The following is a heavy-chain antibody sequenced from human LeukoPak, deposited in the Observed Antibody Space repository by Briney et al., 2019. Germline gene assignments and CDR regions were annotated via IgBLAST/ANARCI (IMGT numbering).Heavy chain of an antibody. CDR3: VRDAGSRDWFDP. CDR2: IKQDGSEK. CDR1: GFTFSSYW. D-gene: IGHD5-24*01. V-gene: IGHV3-7*01. J-gene: IGHJ5*02. Sequence: GGSLRLSCAASGFTFSSYWMSWVRQAPGKGLEWVANIKQDGSEKYYVDSVKGRFTISRDNAKNSLYLQMNSLRAEDTAVYYCVRDAGSRDWFDPWDQGTLVTVSS.